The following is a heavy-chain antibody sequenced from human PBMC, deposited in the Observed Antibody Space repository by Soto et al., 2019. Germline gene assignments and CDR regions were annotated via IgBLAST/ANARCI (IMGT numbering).Heavy chain of an antibody. V-gene: IGHV4-39*01. CDR3: ARRPAEVYGMDV. CDR1: GGSISSSSYY. J-gene: IGHJ6*02. Sequence: PSETLSLTCTVSGGSISSSSYYWGWIRQPPGKGLEWIGSIYYSGSTYYNPSLKSRVTISVDTSKNQFSLKLSSVTAADTVVYYCARRPAEVYGMDVWGQGTTVTVSS. CDR2: IYYSGST.